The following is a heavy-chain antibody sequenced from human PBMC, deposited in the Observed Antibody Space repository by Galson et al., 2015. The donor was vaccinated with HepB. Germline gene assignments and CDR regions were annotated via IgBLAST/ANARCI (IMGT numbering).Heavy chain of an antibody. CDR1: GFTFSSYW. J-gene: IGHJ6*02. V-gene: IGHV3-7*03. D-gene: IGHD3-10*01. Sequence: SLRLSCAASGFTFSSYWMNWVRQAPGKGLEWVAHINQDGSSKYYVDSVKGRFTISRDNAKDSVYLRLDSLRAEDTAVYYCARRISLVRGIITKPDYYYGMDVWGQGT. CDR2: INQDGSSK. CDR3: ARRISLVRGIITKPDYYYGMDV.